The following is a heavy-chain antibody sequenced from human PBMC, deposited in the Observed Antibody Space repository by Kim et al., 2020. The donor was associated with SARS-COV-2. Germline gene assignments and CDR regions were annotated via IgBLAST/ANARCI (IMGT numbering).Heavy chain of an antibody. CDR2: ISSSGGGT. D-gene: IGHD6-13*01. V-gene: IGHV3-23*01. Sequence: GGSLRLSCAASGFTFSSYAMTWVRQAPGKGLEWVSAISSSGGGTYYTDSVKGRFTISRDNSQNTLYLHMNSLRAEDTAVYYCARRPYDSTIWYYFDSWGQGTLVTVSS. CDR3: ARRPYDSTIWYYFDS. J-gene: IGHJ4*02. CDR1: GFTFSSYA.